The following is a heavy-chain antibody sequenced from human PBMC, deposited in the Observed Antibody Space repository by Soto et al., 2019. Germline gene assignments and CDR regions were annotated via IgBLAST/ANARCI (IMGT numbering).Heavy chain of an antibody. J-gene: IGHJ5*02. V-gene: IGHV4-30-2*01. CDR2: IYHSGST. D-gene: IGHD2-2*01. CDR3: ARADIVLVPAEGPVANWFDP. Sequence: PSETLSLTCAVSGGSISSGGYSWSWIRQPPGKGLEWIGYIYHSGSTYYNPSLKSRVTISVDRSKNQFSLKLSSVTAADTAVYYCARADIVLVPAEGPVANWFDPWGQGTLVTVSS. CDR1: GGSISSGGYS.